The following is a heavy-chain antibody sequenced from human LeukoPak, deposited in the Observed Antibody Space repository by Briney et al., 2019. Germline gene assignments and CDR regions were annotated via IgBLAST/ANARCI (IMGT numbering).Heavy chain of an antibody. D-gene: IGHD3-22*01. CDR1: GFTFSSYA. J-gene: IGHJ4*02. Sequence: GGSLRLPCAASGFTFSSYAMHWVRQAPGKGLEWVAVISYDGSNKYYADSVKGRFTISRDNSKNTLYLQMNSLRAEDTAVYYCARGIGYYDSSGYSYWGQGTLVTVSS. CDR3: ARGIGYYDSSGYSY. V-gene: IGHV3-30*01. CDR2: ISYDGSNK.